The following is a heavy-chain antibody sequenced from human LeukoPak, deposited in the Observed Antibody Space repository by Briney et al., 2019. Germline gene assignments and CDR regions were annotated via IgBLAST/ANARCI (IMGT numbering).Heavy chain of an antibody. CDR1: GFTFSDYY. Sequence: GGSLRLSCAASGFTFSDYYMSWIRQAPGKGLDWVSYISTSGTTIFYADSVKGRFTISRDNSKNTLYLQMNSLRAEDTAVYYCAKGIGRFDPWGQGTLVTVSS. J-gene: IGHJ5*02. V-gene: IGHV3-11*01. CDR2: ISTSGTTI. CDR3: AKGIGRFDP.